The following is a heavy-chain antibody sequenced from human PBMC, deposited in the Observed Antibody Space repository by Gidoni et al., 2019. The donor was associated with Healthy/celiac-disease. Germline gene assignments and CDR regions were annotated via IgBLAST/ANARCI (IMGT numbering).Heavy chain of an antibody. J-gene: IGHJ2*01. CDR1: GFTFSSYD. Sequence: EVQLVESGGGLVQPGGSLRLSCAASGFTFSSYDMHWVRQATGKGLEWVSAIGTAGDPYYPGSVKGRFTISRENAKNSLYLQMNSLRAGDTAVYYCARGRLRLGELSPLWYFDLWGRGTLVTVSS. CDR3: ARGRLRLGELSPLWYFDL. CDR2: IGTAGDP. V-gene: IGHV3-13*05. D-gene: IGHD3-16*02.